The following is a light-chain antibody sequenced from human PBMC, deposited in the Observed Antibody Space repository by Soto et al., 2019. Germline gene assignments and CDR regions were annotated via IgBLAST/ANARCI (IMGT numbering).Light chain of an antibody. J-gene: IGKJ1*01. V-gene: IGKV3-15*01. Sequence: EIVMTQSPATLSVSPGERATLSCRASQSVSSNLAWYQQKPGQAPRLLIYGASTRATGIPARFSGSGSGTECTLTISSLQSEDFAVYYCQQYNNGWTFGQGTKVEIK. CDR2: GAS. CDR1: QSVSSN. CDR3: QQYNNGWT.